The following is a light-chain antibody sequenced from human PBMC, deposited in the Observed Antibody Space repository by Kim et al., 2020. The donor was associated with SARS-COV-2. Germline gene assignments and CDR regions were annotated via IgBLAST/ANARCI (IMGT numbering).Light chain of an antibody. CDR3: NSRDSSGNHVV. J-gene: IGLJ2*01. V-gene: IGLV3-19*01. Sequence: SSELTQDPAVSVALGQTVRITCQGDSLRSYYASWYQQKPGRAPVLVIYGKNNRPSGIPDRFSGSSSGNTASLTITGGQAEDEADYYCNSRDSSGNHVVFG. CDR2: GKN. CDR1: SLRSYY.